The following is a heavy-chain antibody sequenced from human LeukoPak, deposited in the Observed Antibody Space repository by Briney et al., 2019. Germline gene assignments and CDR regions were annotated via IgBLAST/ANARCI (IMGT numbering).Heavy chain of an antibody. CDR2: IRYDGSNK. Sequence: GGSLRLSCAASGFTFSSYGKHWVRQAPGKGLEWVAFIRYDGSNKYYADSVKGRFTISRDNSKNTLYLQMNSLRAEDTAVYYCAKNNADTAMVNSYYYYYMDVWGKGTTVTISS. J-gene: IGHJ6*03. CDR1: GFTFSSYG. D-gene: IGHD5-18*01. CDR3: AKNNADTAMVNSYYYYYMDV. V-gene: IGHV3-30*02.